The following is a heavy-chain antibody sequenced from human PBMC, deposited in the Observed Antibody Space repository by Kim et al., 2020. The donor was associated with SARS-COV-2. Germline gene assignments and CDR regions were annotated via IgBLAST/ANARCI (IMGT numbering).Heavy chain of an antibody. D-gene: IGHD3-22*01. J-gene: IGHJ4*02. CDR1: GGSISSSSYY. CDR3: ARHGHYYDSSHPTEYFDY. CDR2: IYYSGST. V-gene: IGHV4-39*01. Sequence: SETLSLTCTVSGGSISSSSYYWGWIRQPPGKGLEWIGSIYYSGSTYYNPSLKSRVTISVDTSKNQFSLKLSSVTAADTAVYYCARHGHYYDSSHPTEYFDYWGQGTLVTVSS.